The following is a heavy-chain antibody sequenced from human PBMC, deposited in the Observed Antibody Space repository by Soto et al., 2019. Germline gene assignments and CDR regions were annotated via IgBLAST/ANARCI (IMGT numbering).Heavy chain of an antibody. Sequence: PGESLKISCKGSGYSFTSYWISWVRQMPGKGLEWMGRIDPSDSYTNYSPSFQGHVTISADKSISTAYLQWSSLKASDTAMYYCARHEYSSYFMFDPWGQGTLVTVSS. D-gene: IGHD6-6*01. CDR2: IDPSDSYT. CDR1: GYSFTSYW. V-gene: IGHV5-10-1*01. J-gene: IGHJ5*02. CDR3: ARHEYSSYFMFDP.